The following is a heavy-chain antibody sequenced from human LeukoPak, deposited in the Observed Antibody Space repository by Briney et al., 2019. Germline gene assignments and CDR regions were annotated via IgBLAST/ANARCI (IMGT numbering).Heavy chain of an antibody. CDR3: ARDTPYCSSTSCYIRSPLDY. Sequence: PSETLSLTCAVYGGSFSGYYWSWIRQPPGKGLEWIGEINHSGSTNYNPSLKSRVTMSVDTSKNQFSLKLSSVTAADTAVYYCARDTPYCSSTSCYIRSPLDYWGQGTLVTVSS. J-gene: IGHJ4*02. D-gene: IGHD2-2*02. CDR2: INHSGST. CDR1: GGSFSGYY. V-gene: IGHV4-34*01.